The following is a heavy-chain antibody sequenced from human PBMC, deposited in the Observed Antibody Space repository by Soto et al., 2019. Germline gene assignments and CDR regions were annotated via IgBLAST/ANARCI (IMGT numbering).Heavy chain of an antibody. Sequence: PSETLSLTCTVSGGSISTGGYYWNWIRQHPGKGLEWIGYFYYSGSTYYNPSLKSRVTISVNTSKNQFSLKLSSVTAVDTAVYYCARSVFPWGQGTLVTVS. V-gene: IGHV4-31*03. J-gene: IGHJ5*02. CDR1: GGSISTGGYY. CDR3: ARSVFP. CDR2: FYYSGST.